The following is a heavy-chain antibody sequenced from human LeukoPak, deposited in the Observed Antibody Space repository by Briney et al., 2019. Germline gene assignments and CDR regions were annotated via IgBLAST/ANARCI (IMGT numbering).Heavy chain of an antibody. Sequence: SETLSLTCTVSGGSISSYYWSWIRQPPGKGLEWIGYIYYSGSTNYNPSLKSRVTISVDTSKNQFSLNLSSVTAADTAVYYCARWAAGSGSSGFDYWGQGTLVTVSS. CDR2: IYYSGST. J-gene: IGHJ4*02. V-gene: IGHV4-59*01. CDR3: ARWAAGSGSSGFDY. D-gene: IGHD3-10*01. CDR1: GGSISSYY.